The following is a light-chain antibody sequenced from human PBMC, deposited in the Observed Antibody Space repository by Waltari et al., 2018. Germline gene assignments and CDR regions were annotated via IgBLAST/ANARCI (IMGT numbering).Light chain of an antibody. CDR1: SSDVGGYNY. V-gene: IGLV2-14*01. Sequence: QSALTQPASVSGSPGQSITISCTGTSSDVGGYNYASWYQQHPGKAPRLVIFAVSKRPSGVSNRFSGSESGNTASLTISGLQAEDEADYYCSSYTSSSTYVFGTGTKVTVL. CDR2: AVS. J-gene: IGLJ1*01. CDR3: SSYTSSSTYV.